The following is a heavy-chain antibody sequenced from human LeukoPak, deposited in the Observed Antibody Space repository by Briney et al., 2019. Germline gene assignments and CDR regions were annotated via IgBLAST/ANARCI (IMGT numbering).Heavy chain of an antibody. Sequence: GGSLRLSCAASGFTFSSYSINWVRQAPGKGLEWVSYISSSSSTIYYADSVKGRFTISRDNAKNSLYLQMNSLRAEDTAVYYCARDRSMATPDWFDPWGQGTLVTVSS. J-gene: IGHJ5*02. CDR2: ISSSSSTI. CDR3: ARDRSMATPDWFDP. D-gene: IGHD5-24*01. CDR1: GFTFSSYS. V-gene: IGHV3-48*01.